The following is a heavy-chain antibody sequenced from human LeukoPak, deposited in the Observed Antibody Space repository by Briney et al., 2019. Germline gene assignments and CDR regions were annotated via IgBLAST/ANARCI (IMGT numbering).Heavy chain of an antibody. J-gene: IGHJ1*01. V-gene: IGHV4-31*03. CDR3: ARGPHCSSTSCYSEYFHH. Sequence: KPSDTLSLTCTVSGASISSGGYYWSWIRKHPGKGLEWIGYISYSGSPYYNPSLKSRVTISVDTSRNQFSLKLSSVTAADTAVYYCARGPHCSSTSCYSEYFHHWGQGTLVTVSS. CDR2: ISYSGSP. CDR1: GASISSGGYY. D-gene: IGHD2-2*01.